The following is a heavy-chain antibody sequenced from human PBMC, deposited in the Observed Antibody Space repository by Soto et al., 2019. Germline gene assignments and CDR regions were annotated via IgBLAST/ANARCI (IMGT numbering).Heavy chain of an antibody. J-gene: IGHJ4*02. V-gene: IGHV4-31*03. CDR1: GGSISSGGYY. CDR2: IYYSGST. CDR3: ARDFELAFDY. Sequence: PSETLSLTCTVSGGSISSGGYYWSWIRQHPGKGLEWIGYIYYSGSTYYNPSLKSRVTISVDTSKNQFSLKLSSVTAADTAVYYCARDFELAFDYWGQGTLVTVSS. D-gene: IGHD3-9*01.